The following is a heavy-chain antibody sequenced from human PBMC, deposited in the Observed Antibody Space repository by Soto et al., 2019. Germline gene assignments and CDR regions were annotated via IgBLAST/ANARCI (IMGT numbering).Heavy chain of an antibody. D-gene: IGHD3-22*01. J-gene: IGHJ4*02. CDR3: AKDRRAYDSSGNPGAY. V-gene: IGHV3-23*01. Sequence: ARRLSFAASGFTFISYAMSWVRQAPGKGLEWVSAISGSGGSTYYADSVKGRFTISRDNSKNTLYLQMNSLRAEDTAVYYCAKDRRAYDSSGNPGAYWGQGTLVTVSS. CDR2: ISGSGGST. CDR1: GFTFISYA.